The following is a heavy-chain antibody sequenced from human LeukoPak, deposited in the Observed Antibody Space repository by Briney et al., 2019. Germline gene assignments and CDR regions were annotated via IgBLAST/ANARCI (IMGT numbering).Heavy chain of an antibody. CDR2: ISSSSSYI. Sequence: SGGSLRLSCAASGFTFSSYSMNWVRQAPGKGLEWVSSISSSSSYIYYADSVKGRFTISRDNAKNSLYLQMNSLRAEDTAVYYCARVSTARPKDDYWGQGTLVTVSS. J-gene: IGHJ4*02. D-gene: IGHD5-18*01. CDR3: ARVSTARPKDDY. CDR1: GFTFSSYS. V-gene: IGHV3-21*01.